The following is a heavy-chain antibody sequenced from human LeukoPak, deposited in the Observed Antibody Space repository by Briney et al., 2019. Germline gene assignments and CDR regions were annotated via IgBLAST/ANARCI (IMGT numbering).Heavy chain of an antibody. V-gene: IGHV3-74*01. CDR3: ARPTAYDFWSGSLDY. D-gene: IGHD3-3*01. Sequence: SGGSLRLSCVASGFTFSSYWMHWVRQVPGKGLVWVSRINSDGSSTSYADSVKGRFTISRDNAKNTLYLQMNSLRAEDTAVYYCARPTAYDFWSGSLDYWGQGTLVTVSS. CDR1: GFTFSSYW. J-gene: IGHJ4*02. CDR2: INSDGSST.